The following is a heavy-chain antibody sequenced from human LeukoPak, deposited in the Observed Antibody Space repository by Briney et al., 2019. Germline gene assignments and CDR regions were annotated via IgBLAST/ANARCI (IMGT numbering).Heavy chain of an antibody. J-gene: IGHJ4*02. CDR3: VRGMGGGVSNFDY. Sequence: PGGSLRLPCAASGFTVSDYYMTWIRQAPGKGLDWVSYISFSGSTIYYADSVKGRFIISRDTAKNSLYLQMNSLRAEDTAVYYCVRGMGGGVSNFDYWGQGTLVTVSS. D-gene: IGHD3-16*01. CDR2: ISFSGSTI. CDR1: GFTVSDYY. V-gene: IGHV3-11*04.